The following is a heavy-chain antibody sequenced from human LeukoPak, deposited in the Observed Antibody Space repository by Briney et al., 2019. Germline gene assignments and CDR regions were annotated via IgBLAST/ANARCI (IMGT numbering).Heavy chain of an antibody. CDR1: RGFLSSYF. V-gene: IGHV4-59*01. D-gene: IGHD6-13*01. CDR2: IYYTGST. J-gene: IGHJ4*02. CDR3: AGMRIATPTVRTLDC. Sequence: PGTLSHTRPVSRGFLSSYFWTWLRQPPGKGVEGIGFIYYTGSTNYNPSLMCRFTITVDTSKNRFSLKLSSVTAAVTAVYYGAGMRIATPTVRTLDCWGQVALLSASS.